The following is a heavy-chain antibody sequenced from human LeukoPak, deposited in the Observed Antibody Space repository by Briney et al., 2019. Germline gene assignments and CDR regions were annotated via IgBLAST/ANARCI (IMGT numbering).Heavy chain of an antibody. Sequence: PGGSLRLSCAASGFTVSSNYMNWVRQAPGKGLEWVSSISSSSSYIYYADSVKGRFTISRDNAKNSLYLQMNSLRAEDTAVYYCARGYSGSYCFDYWGQGTLVTVSS. D-gene: IGHD1-26*01. V-gene: IGHV3-21*01. J-gene: IGHJ4*02. CDR1: GFTVSSNY. CDR2: ISSSSSYI. CDR3: ARGYSGSYCFDY.